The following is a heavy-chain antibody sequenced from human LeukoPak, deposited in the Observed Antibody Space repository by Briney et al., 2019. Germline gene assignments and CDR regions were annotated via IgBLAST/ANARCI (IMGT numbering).Heavy chain of an antibody. CDR1: GYTFTSYG. V-gene: IGHV1-18*01. J-gene: IGHJ5*02. CDR2: ISAYNGNT. CDR3: ARVVRIAVAVWFDL. D-gene: IGHD6-19*01. Sequence: ASVNVSCKASGYTFTSYGISWVRQAPGQGLEWMGWISAYNGNTNYAQKLQGRVTITTDTSTSTAYMELRSLRSDDTAVYYCARVVRIAVAVWFDLWGQGTLVTVSS.